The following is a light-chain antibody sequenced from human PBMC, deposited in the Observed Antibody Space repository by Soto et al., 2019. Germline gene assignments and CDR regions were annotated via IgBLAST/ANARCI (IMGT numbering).Light chain of an antibody. J-gene: IGKJ1*01. CDR3: QQYGSWT. V-gene: IGKV3-20*01. CDR1: QTISSNN. CDR2: GTS. Sequence: EIVSTQSPGTLSVSPGERATLSCRASQTISSNNLAWYQQKPGQAPSLLIYGTSSRATGIPDRFSGSGSGTDFTLTISRLEPEDSAIYYCQQYGSWTFGQGTKVEIK.